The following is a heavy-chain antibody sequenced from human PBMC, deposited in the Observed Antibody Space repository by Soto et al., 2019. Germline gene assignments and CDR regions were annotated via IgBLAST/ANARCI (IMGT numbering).Heavy chain of an antibody. Sequence: QVQLVQSGAEVKKPGASVKVSCKASGYTCTSYDINWVRQATGQGLEWMGWMNPNSGNTGYAQKFQGRVTMTRNTSRSTAYMELSSLRSEDTDVYYWERCLVRAMVEYWGQGTLVIVSS. CDR2: MNPNSGNT. CDR3: ERCLVRAMVEY. D-gene: IGHD5-18*01. V-gene: IGHV1-8*01. CDR1: GYTCTSYD. J-gene: IGHJ4*02.